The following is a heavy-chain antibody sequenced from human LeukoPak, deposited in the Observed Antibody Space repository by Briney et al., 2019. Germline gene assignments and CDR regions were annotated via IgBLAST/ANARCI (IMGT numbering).Heavy chain of an antibody. CDR3: AKAPARIEVAGRYYFYGMDV. Sequence: PGRSLRLSCAASGFTFSSYGMHWVRQAPGKGLEWVAVISHEGSIKYYADSVKGRFTISRDNSKNTLFLQMNSLRAEDTALYYCAKAPARIEVAGRYYFYGMDVWGQGTTVIVSS. CDR1: GFTFSSYG. D-gene: IGHD6-19*01. J-gene: IGHJ6*02. V-gene: IGHV3-30*18. CDR2: ISHEGSIK.